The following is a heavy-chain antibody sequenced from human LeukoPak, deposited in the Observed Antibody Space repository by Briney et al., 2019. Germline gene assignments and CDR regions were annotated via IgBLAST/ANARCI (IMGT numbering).Heavy chain of an antibody. V-gene: IGHV3-30*04. D-gene: IGHD4-17*01. J-gene: IGHJ4*02. CDR3: ARDDRSLRVYYDS. CDR1: GFTFSSYA. CDR2: ISYEGTVK. Sequence: PGMSLRLSCAASGFTFSSYAMHWVRQAPGKGLEWVAMISYEGTVKYNAESVKGRFTISRDNSKNTLFLQMDSLRGDVTALYYCARDDRSLRVYYDSWGQGTLVTVSS.